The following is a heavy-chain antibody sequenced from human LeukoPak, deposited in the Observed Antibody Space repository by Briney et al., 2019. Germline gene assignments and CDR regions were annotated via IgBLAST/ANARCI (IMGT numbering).Heavy chain of an antibody. CDR3: ARDRKYYYGSGSLIPDAFDI. D-gene: IGHD3-10*01. Sequence: SETLSLTCAVYGGSFSGYYWSWIRQPPGKGLEWIGEINHSGSTNYNPSLKSRVTISVDRSKNQFSLKLSSVTAADTAVYYCARDRKYYYGSGSLIPDAFDIWGQGTMVTVSS. V-gene: IGHV4-34*01. CDR2: INHSGST. CDR1: GGSFSGYY. J-gene: IGHJ3*02.